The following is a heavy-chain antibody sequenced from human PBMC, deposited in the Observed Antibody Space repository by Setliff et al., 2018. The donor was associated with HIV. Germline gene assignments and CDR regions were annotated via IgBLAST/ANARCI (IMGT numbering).Heavy chain of an antibody. V-gene: IGHV4-34*01. CDR1: GGSFSGYY. J-gene: IGHJ6*03. D-gene: IGHD3-3*01. CDR2: INHSGST. CDR3: ARGSRQLTIFGVVFKTNYYFMDV. Sequence: SETLSLTCAVYGGSFSGYYWNWIRQSPGKGLEWIGEINHSGSTNYNPSLKSRITISVDTSKNQFSLTLNSVTAADTAVYYCARGSRQLTIFGVVFKTNYYFMDVWGKGTAVTVSS.